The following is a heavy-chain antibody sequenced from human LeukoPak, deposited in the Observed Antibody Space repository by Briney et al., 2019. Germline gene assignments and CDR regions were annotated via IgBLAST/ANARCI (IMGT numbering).Heavy chain of an antibody. CDR3: VRSGTSASFDY. V-gene: IGHV3-7*01. CDR2: IKKDGSEK. CDR1: GFTLSSYW. Sequence: GGSLRLPCAASGFTLSSYWMSWVRQAPGKGLEWVANIKKDGSEKWYVDSVEGRFTISRDHAKNSLYLQMNSLRVADTAVYYCVRSGTSASFDYWGQGTLVTVSS. D-gene: IGHD1-7*01. J-gene: IGHJ4*02.